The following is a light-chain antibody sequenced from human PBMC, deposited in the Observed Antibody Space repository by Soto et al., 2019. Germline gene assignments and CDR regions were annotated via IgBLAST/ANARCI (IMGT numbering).Light chain of an antibody. V-gene: IGKV1-39*01. J-gene: IGKJ5*01. CDR2: DAS. Sequence: DIQMTQSPSSLSASVGDRVTITCRASQSINSYLNWYQQKPGKAPEVLIYDASTLQSGVPSXXSGSGSGTDFTLTISSLQPEDFATYYCQQTSSIPITFGQGTRLEIK. CDR1: QSINSY. CDR3: QQTSSIPIT.